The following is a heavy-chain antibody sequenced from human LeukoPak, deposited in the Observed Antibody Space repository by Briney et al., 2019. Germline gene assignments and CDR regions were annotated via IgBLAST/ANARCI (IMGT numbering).Heavy chain of an antibody. CDR2: IYYSGST. J-gene: IGHJ5*02. Sequence: PSETQSLTCTVSGGSISSYYWSWIRQPPGKGLEWIGYIYYSGSTNYNPSLKSRVTISVDTSKNQFSLKLSSVTAADTAVYYCARWGYYYDSSGYWWFDPWGQGTLVTVSS. CDR3: ARWGYYYDSSGYWWFDP. D-gene: IGHD3-22*01. CDR1: GGSISSYY. V-gene: IGHV4-59*08.